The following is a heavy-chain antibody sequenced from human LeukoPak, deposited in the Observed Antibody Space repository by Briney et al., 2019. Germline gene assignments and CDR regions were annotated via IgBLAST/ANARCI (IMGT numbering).Heavy chain of an antibody. D-gene: IGHD3-10*01. J-gene: IGHJ6*03. CDR3: ARGRSRFIGSGSSYYYYYMDV. Sequence: SETLSLTCAVYGGSFSGYYWSWIRQPPGKGLEWIREINHSGSTNYNPSLKSRVTISVDTSKNQFSLKLSSVTAADTAVYYCARGRSRFIGSGSSYYYYYMDVWGKGTTVTVSS. V-gene: IGHV4-34*01. CDR2: INHSGST. CDR1: GGSFSGYY.